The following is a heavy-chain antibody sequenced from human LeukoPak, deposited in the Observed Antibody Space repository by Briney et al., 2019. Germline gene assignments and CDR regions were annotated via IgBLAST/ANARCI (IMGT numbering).Heavy chain of an antibody. V-gene: IGHV1-2*02. CDR2: INPNIGGT. Sequence: DSVKASCKAPGHTFTGYFMHWVRQAPGQGLEWMGWINPNIGGTNYAQNFQGRVTMTRDTSISTVYMELRRLRSDDTAVYYCARAARVDYYDSSPYGMDVWGQGTTVTVSS. D-gene: IGHD3-22*01. CDR1: GHTFTGYF. J-gene: IGHJ6*02. CDR3: ARAARVDYYDSSPYGMDV.